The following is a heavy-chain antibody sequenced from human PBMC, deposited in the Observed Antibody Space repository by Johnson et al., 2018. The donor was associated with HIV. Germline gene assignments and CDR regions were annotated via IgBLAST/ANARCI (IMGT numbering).Heavy chain of an antibody. CDR3: TSVSSGWYGGAFDI. Sequence: VQLVESGGGLVQPGTSLRLSCEASGLILSGYGLHWVRQAPGKGLEWVALIWPDGGTTDYPAPVTGRFTISRDDSKNTLYLQMNSLKIEDTAVYYCTSVSSGWYGGAFDIWGQGTMVTVSS. D-gene: IGHD6-19*01. J-gene: IGHJ3*02. CDR2: IWPDGGTT. V-gene: IGHV3-15*01. CDR1: GLILSGYG.